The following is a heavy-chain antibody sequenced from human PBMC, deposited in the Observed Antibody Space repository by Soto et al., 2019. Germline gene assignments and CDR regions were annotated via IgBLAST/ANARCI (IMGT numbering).Heavy chain of an antibody. D-gene: IGHD3-3*01. CDR3: AKDPRITIFGVVPMNQYYFDY. J-gene: IGHJ4*02. CDR2: ISGSGGST. Sequence: PGGSLRLSCAASGFTFSSYAMSWVRQAPGKGLEWVSAISGSGGSTYYADSVKGRFTISRDNSKNTLYLQMNSLRAEDTAVYYCAKDPRITIFGVVPMNQYYFDYWGQGTLVTVSS. V-gene: IGHV3-23*01. CDR1: GFTFSSYA.